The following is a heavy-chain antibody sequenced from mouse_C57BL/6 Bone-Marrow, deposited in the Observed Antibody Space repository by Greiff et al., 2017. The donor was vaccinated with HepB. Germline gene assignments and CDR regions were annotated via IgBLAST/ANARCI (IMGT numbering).Heavy chain of an antibody. CDR1: GYTFTEYT. V-gene: IGHV1-62-2*01. Sequence: QVQLQQSGAELVKPGASVKLSCKASGYTFTEYTIHWVKQRSGQGLEWIGWFYPGSGGIKYNEKFKDKATLTADKSSSAVYMEVSRVTSEDSAVYFCARHSRITTVVATRYFDVWGTGTTVTVSS. J-gene: IGHJ1*03. CDR3: ARHSRITTVVATRYFDV. CDR2: FYPGSGGI. D-gene: IGHD1-1*01.